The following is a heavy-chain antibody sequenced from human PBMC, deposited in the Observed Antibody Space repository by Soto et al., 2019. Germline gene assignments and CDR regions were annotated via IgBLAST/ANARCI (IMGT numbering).Heavy chain of an antibody. V-gene: IGHV1-3*01. Sequence: GASVKVSCKASGYTFTSYAMHWVRQAPGQRLEWMGWINAGNGNTKYSQKFQGRVTITRDTSASTAYMELISLRSEDTAVYYCARVVRAYYGMDVWGQGTTVTVSS. CDR3: ARVVRAYYGMDV. CDR2: INAGNGNT. J-gene: IGHJ6*02. D-gene: IGHD3-10*01. CDR1: GYTFTSYA.